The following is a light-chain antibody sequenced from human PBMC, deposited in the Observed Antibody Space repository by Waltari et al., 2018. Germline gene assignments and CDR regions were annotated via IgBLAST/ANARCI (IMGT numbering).Light chain of an antibody. J-gene: IGLJ2*01. CDR1: KLGDKS. Sequence: SYELTQPPSVSVSPGQTASITCSGDKLGDKSVCWYQQKPGHSPELVIYQDSLRPSWIPERFSGSNSGNTATLTISGTQPVDDADYYCQAWDSGVVFGGGTKLTVL. CDR2: QDS. V-gene: IGLV3-1*01. CDR3: QAWDSGVV.